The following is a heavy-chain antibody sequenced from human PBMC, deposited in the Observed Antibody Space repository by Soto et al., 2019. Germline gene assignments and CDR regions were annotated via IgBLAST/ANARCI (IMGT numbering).Heavy chain of an antibody. Sequence: GGSLRLSCAASGFTVSNNYMSWVRQAPGKGLEWVSIIYSGGSTYYAESVEGRFIISRDNSKDTLYLQMNSLRVEDTAVYYCARGRGITVLGVVSDYYYGLDVSGQGTTVTVYS. CDR1: GFTVSNNY. V-gene: IGHV3-53*01. CDR3: ARGRGITVLGVVSDYYYGLDV. CDR2: IYSGGST. J-gene: IGHJ6*02. D-gene: IGHD3-3*01.